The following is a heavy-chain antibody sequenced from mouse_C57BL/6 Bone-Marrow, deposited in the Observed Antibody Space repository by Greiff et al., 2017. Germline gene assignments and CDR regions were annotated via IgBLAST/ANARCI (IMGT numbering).Heavy chain of an antibody. CDR3: ARSSTFFYYFDY. Sequence: VQLQQPGAELVRPGSSVKLSCKASGYTFTSYWMHWVKQRPIQGLEWIGNIDPSDSETHYNQKFKDKATLTVDKSSSTAYMQLSSLTSEDSAVYYCARSSTFFYYFDYWGQGTTLTVSS. J-gene: IGHJ2*01. CDR1: GYTFTSYW. D-gene: IGHD5-1*01. CDR2: IDPSDSET. V-gene: IGHV1-52*01.